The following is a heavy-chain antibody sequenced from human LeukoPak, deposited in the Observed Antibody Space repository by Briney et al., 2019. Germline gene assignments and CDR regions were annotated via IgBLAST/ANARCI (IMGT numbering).Heavy chain of an antibody. V-gene: IGHV3-30*18. Sequence: GGSLRLYCAASGFTFSSYGMHWVRQAPGKGLEWVAVISYDGTNKYYADSVKGRFTISRDNSKNTLYLQMNSLRAEDTAVYYCAKDRGYNSGRGPIDYWGQGTLVTVSS. CDR1: GFTFSSYG. D-gene: IGHD6-19*01. CDR3: AKDRGYNSGRGPIDY. CDR2: ISYDGTNK. J-gene: IGHJ4*02.